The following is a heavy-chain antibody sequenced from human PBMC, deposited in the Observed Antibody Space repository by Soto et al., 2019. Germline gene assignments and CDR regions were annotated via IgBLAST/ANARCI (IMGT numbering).Heavy chain of an antibody. CDR1: GFTFDDYA. Sequence: EVQLVESGGGLVQPGRSLRLSCAASGFTFDDYAMHWVRQAPGKGLEWVSGISWNSGSIGYADSVKGRFTISRDNAKNSLYLQMNSLRAEDTALYYCAKDKIAAAENVYFDLWGRGTLVTVSS. D-gene: IGHD6-13*01. CDR3: AKDKIAAAENVYFDL. J-gene: IGHJ2*01. V-gene: IGHV3-9*01. CDR2: ISWNSGSI.